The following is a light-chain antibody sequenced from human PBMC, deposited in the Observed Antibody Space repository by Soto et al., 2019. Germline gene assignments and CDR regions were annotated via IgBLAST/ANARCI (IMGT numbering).Light chain of an antibody. Sequence: QSVLTQPPSVSGAPGQRVTLSCTGSSSNIGAGYNVHWYQQLPGTAPKLLVYGNNNRPSGVPDRFSGSKSGTSASLAITKRQSEDEADYYCRSYDSSLSVVFGGGTKVTVL. CDR1: SSNIGAGYN. CDR3: RSYDSSLSVV. CDR2: GNN. J-gene: IGLJ2*01. V-gene: IGLV1-40*01.